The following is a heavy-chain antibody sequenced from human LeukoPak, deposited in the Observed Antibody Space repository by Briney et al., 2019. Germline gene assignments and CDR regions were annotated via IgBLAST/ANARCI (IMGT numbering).Heavy chain of an antibody. CDR3: ARGYSSTWYAFVDY. CDR2: IYYSGNT. CDR1: GGSISSYY. J-gene: IGHJ4*02. D-gene: IGHD6-13*01. V-gene: IGHV4-39*01. Sequence: PSETLSLTCTVSGGSISSYYWGWIRQSPGKGLEWIGSIYYSGNTYYNPSLKSRVTISVDTSKNQFSLKLLSVTATDTAVYYCARGYSSTWYAFVDYWGQGTLVTVSS.